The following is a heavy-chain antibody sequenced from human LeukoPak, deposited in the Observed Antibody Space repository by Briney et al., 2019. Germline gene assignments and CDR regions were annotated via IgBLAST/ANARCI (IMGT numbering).Heavy chain of an antibody. CDR3: ARRDDHNGRDY. D-gene: IGHD5-24*01. CDR2: IYSGGST. Sequence: GGSLRLSCVVSGFTVSNNYMSWVRQAPRKGLEWVSLIYSGGSTYYADSLKGRFTISRDNSKNTVYLQMNSLRAEDTAMYYCARRDDHNGRDYWGQGTLVTVSS. V-gene: IGHV3-53*01. J-gene: IGHJ4*02. CDR1: GFTVSNNY.